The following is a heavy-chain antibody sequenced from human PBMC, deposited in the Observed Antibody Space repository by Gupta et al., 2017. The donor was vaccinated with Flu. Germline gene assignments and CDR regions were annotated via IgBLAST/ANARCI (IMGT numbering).Heavy chain of an antibody. CDR1: GGTFNRYA. Sequence: QVQLVQSGAEVKKPGSSVKVSCKASGGTFNRYAISWVRQAPGQGLEWMGGIIPIFYTPNYAQRFQGRVTITADESTGTAYLEMSSLRSGDTAVYYCTRWALPHYCDYWGQGTLVTVSS. D-gene: IGHD1-26*01. V-gene: IGHV1-69*01. J-gene: IGHJ4*02. CDR3: TRWALPHYCDY. CDR2: IIPIFYTP.